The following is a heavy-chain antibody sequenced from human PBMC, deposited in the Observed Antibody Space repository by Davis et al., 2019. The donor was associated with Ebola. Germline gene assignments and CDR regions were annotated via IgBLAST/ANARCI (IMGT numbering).Heavy chain of an antibody. CDR1: GGSISSSY. V-gene: IGHV4-59*12. CDR2: IYYSGST. Sequence: SETLFLTCIVSGGSISSSYWSWIRQPPGKGLEWIGSIYYSGSTYYNPSLKSRVTISVDTSKNLFSLKLTSVTAADTAVYYCARGDSYYDPSGYYAGPEAPDHWGQGTLVSVSS. J-gene: IGHJ4*02. D-gene: IGHD3-22*01. CDR3: ARGDSYYDPSGYYAGPEAPDH.